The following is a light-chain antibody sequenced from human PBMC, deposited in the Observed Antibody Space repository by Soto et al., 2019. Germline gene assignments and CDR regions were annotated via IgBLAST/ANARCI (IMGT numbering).Light chain of an antibody. CDR3: TAVGSSGV. V-gene: IGLV2-14*01. CDR2: QVS. Sequence: QSALTQPASVSGSPGQLITISCTGTSSDVGAYNYVSWYHQHPDKAPKLIISQVSHRPSEVSNRFSGSKSGNTASLTISGVQAEDEADYYCTAVGSSGVFGGGTTLTVL. CDR1: SSDVGAYNY. J-gene: IGLJ3*02.